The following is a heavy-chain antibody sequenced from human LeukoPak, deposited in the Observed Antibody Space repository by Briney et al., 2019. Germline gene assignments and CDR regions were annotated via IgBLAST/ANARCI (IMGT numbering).Heavy chain of an antibody. CDR1: GYTFTGYY. D-gene: IGHD6-13*01. CDR3: ARGGSSHYYYYMDV. Sequence: ASVKVSCKASGYTFTGYYMHWVRQAPGQGLEWMGRINPNSGGTNYAQKFQGRVTMTRDTSISTAYMELSRLRSDDTAVHYCARGGSSHYYYYMDVWGKGTTVTVSS. J-gene: IGHJ6*03. CDR2: INPNSGGT. V-gene: IGHV1-2*06.